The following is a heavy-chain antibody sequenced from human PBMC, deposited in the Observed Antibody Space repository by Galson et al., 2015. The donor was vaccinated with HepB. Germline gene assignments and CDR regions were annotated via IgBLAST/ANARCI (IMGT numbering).Heavy chain of an antibody. CDR3: ARLCGGDCHGVDP. J-gene: IGHJ5*02. D-gene: IGHD2-21*02. CDR1: GYDFTTYW. V-gene: IGHV5-10-1*01. CDR2: IDPSDSYT. Sequence: QSGAEVKKPGESLRTSCKGSGYDFTTYWINWERQMPGEGLEWMGRIDPSDSYTNYSPSLQGHVTISADKSLSTTYLQWSSLKASDTAMYYCARLCGGDCHGVDPWGQGTLVTVSS.